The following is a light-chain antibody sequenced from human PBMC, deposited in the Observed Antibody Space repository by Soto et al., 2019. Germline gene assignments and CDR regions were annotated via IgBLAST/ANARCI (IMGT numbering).Light chain of an antibody. CDR1: QSISRW. CDR2: AAS. J-gene: IGKJ5*01. Sequence: DIQMTQSPSTLSASLGDRVTITCRASQSISRWLAWYQQKPGRAPKTLIFAASRLHSGIPSRFSGSGSGTTFTLTISSLQPEDLGTYYCQHYDGYPQTFGQGTRLEIK. V-gene: IGKV1-5*01. CDR3: QHYDGYPQT.